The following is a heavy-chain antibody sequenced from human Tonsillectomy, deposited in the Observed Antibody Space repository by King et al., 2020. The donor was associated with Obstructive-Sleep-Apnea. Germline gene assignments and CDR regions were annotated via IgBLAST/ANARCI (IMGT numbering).Heavy chain of an antibody. CDR1: GYIFTSNW. J-gene: IGHJ4*02. D-gene: IGHD2-15*01. CDR3: AKARSSGGKNLDY. V-gene: IGHV5-51*01. CDR2: IYPGDSDT. Sequence: VQLVESGAEVKKPGESLKISCKGSGYIFTSNWIGWVRQMPGKGLEWMGIIYPGDSDTRDSPSFQGQVTISADKAISTAYLQWSSLKASDTAMYYCAKARSSGGKNLDYWGQGTLVTVSS.